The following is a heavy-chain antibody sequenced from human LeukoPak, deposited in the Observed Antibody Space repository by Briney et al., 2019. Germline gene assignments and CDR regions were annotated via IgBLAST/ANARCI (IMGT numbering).Heavy chain of an antibody. CDR3: AKEGRAYSYGYLPYYFDY. CDR2: ISGSGGST. J-gene: IGHJ4*02. D-gene: IGHD5-18*01. CDR1: GFTFSSYA. V-gene: IGHV3-23*01. Sequence: GGSLRLSCAASGFTFSSYAMSWVRQAPGKGLEWVSAISGSGGSTYYADSVKGRFTFSRDNSKNTLYLQMNSLRAEDTAVYYCAKEGRAYSYGYLPYYFDYWGQGTLVTVSS.